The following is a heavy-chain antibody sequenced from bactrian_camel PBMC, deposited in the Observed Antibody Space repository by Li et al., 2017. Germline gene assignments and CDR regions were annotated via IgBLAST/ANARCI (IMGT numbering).Heavy chain of an antibody. J-gene: IGHJ4*01. D-gene: IGHD1*01. Sequence: QLVESGGGSVQPGGSLKLSCTASEYVAHCGMAWYRQAPGKERKLVSNILDDGTTYYADSVKDRFTISKDDAKNTLCLEMNSLKPEDTAMYYCAADFLQYCREPRLTYWGQGTQVTVS. V-gene: IGHV3S53*01. CDR1: EYVAHCG. CDR3: AADFLQYCREPRLTY. CDR2: ILDDGTT.